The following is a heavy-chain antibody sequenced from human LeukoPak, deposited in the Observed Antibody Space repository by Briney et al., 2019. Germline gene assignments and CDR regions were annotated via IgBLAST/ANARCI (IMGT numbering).Heavy chain of an antibody. CDR1: GGTFSSYA. CDR2: MKPESGKT. Sequence: GASVKVSCKASGGTFSSYAISWVRQAPGQGLEWMGWMKPESGKTGTAQRFQGRVTLTRDTSTSTAYMEVTRLTSDDTAIYYCARDKNPTVFNYWGQGTLVTVSS. J-gene: IGHJ4*01. V-gene: IGHV1-8*02. CDR3: ARDKNPTVFNY.